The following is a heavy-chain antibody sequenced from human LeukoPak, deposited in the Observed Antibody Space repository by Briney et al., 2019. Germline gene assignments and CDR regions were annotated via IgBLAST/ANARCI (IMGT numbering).Heavy chain of an antibody. D-gene: IGHD4/OR15-4a*01. CDR3: AKRTSGARDS. Sequence: SETLSLTCTVSGGSISGSNYYWDWIRQPPGKGLEWIGSIYYSGTTYYNPSLKSRVTISVDTSKNQFSLKLSSVTAADTAMYYCAKRTSGARDSWGQGTLVTVSS. CDR2: IYYSGTT. J-gene: IGHJ4*02. CDR1: GGSISGSNYY. V-gene: IGHV4-39*01.